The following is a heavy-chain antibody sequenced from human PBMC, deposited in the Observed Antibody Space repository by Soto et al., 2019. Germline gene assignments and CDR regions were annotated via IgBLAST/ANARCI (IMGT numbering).Heavy chain of an antibody. J-gene: IGHJ4*02. V-gene: IGHV3-23*01. D-gene: IGHD3-22*01. CDR3: AKDRPDYYDSSGYLGEFDY. CDR2: ISGSGGST. Sequence: GGSLRLSCAASGFTFSSYAMSWVRQAPGKGMEWVSAISGSGGSTYYADSVKGRFTISRDNSKNTLYLQMNSLRAEDTAVYYCAKDRPDYYDSSGYLGEFDYWGQGTLVTVSS. CDR1: GFTFSSYA.